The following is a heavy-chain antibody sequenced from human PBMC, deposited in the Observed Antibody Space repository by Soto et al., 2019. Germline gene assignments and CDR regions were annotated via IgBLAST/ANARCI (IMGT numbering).Heavy chain of an antibody. CDR2: IYHSGST. J-gene: IGHJ3*02. CDR3: ARERRGMTTRAFDI. CDR1: GGSISSGGYS. Sequence: QLQLQESGSGLVKPSQTLSLTCAVSGGSISSGGYSWSWIRQPPGKGLEWIGYIYHSGSTYYNPSVKSRGTISVDRSKNQFSLKLSSVTAADTAVYYCARERRGMTTRAFDIWGQGTMVTVSS. V-gene: IGHV4-30-2*01. D-gene: IGHD4-17*01.